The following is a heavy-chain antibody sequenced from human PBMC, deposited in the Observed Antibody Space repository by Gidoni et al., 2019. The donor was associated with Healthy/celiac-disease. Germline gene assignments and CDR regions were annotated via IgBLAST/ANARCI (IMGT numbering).Heavy chain of an antibody. J-gene: IGHJ6*02. CDR1: GGTFSSYA. Sequence: QVQLVQSGAEVKKPGSAVKVSCKASGGTFSSYAISWVRPAPGQGLEWLGGIISIFGTANYAQKFQGRVTITADESTSTAYMELSSLRSEDTAVYYCARDSVEMATISNGMDVWGQGTTVTVSS. CDR2: IISIFGTA. V-gene: IGHV1-69*01. D-gene: IGHD5-12*01. CDR3: ARDSVEMATISNGMDV.